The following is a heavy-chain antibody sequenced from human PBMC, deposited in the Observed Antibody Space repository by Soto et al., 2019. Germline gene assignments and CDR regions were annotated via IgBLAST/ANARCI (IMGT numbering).Heavy chain of an antibody. J-gene: IGHJ5*02. CDR1: GFSVSSNY. V-gene: IGHV3-53*01. CDR3: ARHRHPRGTVGATSPLDP. Sequence: VGSLRLSCAISGFSVSSNYLSWVRQAPGKGLEWVSVHYSGGSTYYADSVQGRFTISRDKSNNTLYLQMRRVRAEDTAVYFCARHRHPRGTVGATSPLDPWGQGTQVTVSS. CDR2: HYSGGST. D-gene: IGHD1-26*01.